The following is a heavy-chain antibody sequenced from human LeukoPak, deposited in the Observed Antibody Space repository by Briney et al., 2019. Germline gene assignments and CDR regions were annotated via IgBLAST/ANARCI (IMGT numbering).Heavy chain of an antibody. V-gene: IGHV4-31*03. D-gene: IGHD5-18*01. CDR3: AREESSYGYIDH. CDR1: GGSISSGGYY. J-gene: IGHJ4*02. CDR2: IYYSGST. Sequence: SETLSLTCTVSGGSISSGGYYWSWIRQHPGKGLEWIGYIYYSGSTYYNPSLKSRVTISVDTSKNQFSLKLSSVTAADTAVYYCAREESSYGYIDHWGQGTLVTVSS.